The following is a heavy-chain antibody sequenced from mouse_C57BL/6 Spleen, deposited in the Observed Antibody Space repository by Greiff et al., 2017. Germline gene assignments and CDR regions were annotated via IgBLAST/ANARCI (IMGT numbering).Heavy chain of an antibody. Sequence: QVQPKESGPELVKPGASVKLSCKASGYTFTSYDINWVKQRPGQGLEWIGWIYPRDGSTKYNEKFKGKATLTVDTSSSTAYMELHSLTSEDSAVYFCARGGTTVVEDWYFDVWGTGTTVTVSS. CDR3: ARGGTTVVEDWYFDV. CDR2: IYPRDGST. D-gene: IGHD1-1*01. CDR1: GYTFTSYD. V-gene: IGHV1-85*01. J-gene: IGHJ1*03.